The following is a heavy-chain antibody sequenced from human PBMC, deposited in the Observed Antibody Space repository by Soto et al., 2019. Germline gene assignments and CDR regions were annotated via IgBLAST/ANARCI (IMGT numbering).Heavy chain of an antibody. Sequence: GGSLRLSCAASGFTFSSYWMSWVRQVPGKGLEWVANIKQDGSEKYYVDSVKGRFTISRDNAKNSLYLQMNSLRAEDTAVYYCARDTYYDFWSGYYPIDYWGQGTLVTVSS. J-gene: IGHJ4*02. CDR3: ARDTYYDFWSGYYPIDY. V-gene: IGHV3-7*01. CDR2: IKQDGSEK. D-gene: IGHD3-3*01. CDR1: GFTFSSYW.